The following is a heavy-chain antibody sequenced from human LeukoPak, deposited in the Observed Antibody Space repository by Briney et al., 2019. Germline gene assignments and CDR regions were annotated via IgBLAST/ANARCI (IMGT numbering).Heavy chain of an antibody. CDR1: GYSISSGYY. CDR2: IYHSGST. CDR3: ARQLTTVTLGWFDP. Sequence: SETLSLTCAVSGYSISSGYYWGWIRQPPGKGLEWIGSIYHSGSTYYNPSLKSRVTISVDTSKNQFSLKLSSVTAAGTAVYYCARQLTTVTLGWFDPWGQGTLVTVSS. V-gene: IGHV4-38-2*01. D-gene: IGHD4-17*01. J-gene: IGHJ5*02.